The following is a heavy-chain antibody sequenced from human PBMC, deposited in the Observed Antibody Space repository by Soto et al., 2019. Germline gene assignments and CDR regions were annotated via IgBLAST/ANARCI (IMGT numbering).Heavy chain of an antibody. V-gene: IGHV3-23*01. CDR2: ISGSGGST. D-gene: IGHD4-17*01. J-gene: IGHJ4*02. CDR1: GFTFSSYA. CDR3: AKAVRYGDRGYYFDY. Sequence: EVQLLESGGGLVQPGGSLRLSCAASGFTFSSYAMSWVRQAPGKGLEWVSAISGSGGSTYYADSVKGRFTISRDNSKNTLYLQMNSLRAEVTAVYYCAKAVRYGDRGYYFDYWGQGTLVTVSS.